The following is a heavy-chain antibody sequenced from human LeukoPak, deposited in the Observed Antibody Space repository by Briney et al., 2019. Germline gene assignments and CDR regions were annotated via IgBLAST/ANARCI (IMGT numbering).Heavy chain of an antibody. CDR1: GGTFSSYA. V-gene: IGHV1-69*05. CDR2: IIPIFGTA. J-gene: IGHJ6*03. CDR3: ARGADYGGNLALYYMDV. Sequence: AASVKVSCKASGGTFSSYAISWVRQAPGPGLEWMGGIIPIFGTANYAQKFQGRVTITTDESTSKADMELSSLRSEDTAVYYFARGADYGGNLALYYMDVWGKGTTVTVSS. D-gene: IGHD4-23*01.